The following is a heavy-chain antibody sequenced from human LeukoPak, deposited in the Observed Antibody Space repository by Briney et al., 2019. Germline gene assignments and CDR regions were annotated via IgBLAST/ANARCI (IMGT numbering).Heavy chain of an antibody. CDR1: GDSISSYY. D-gene: IGHD3-9*01. V-gene: IGHV4-4*07. CDR2: IYTSGTT. Sequence: SETLSLTCTVSGDSISSYYWSWIRQPAGKGLEWIGRIYTSGTTSYNPSLKSRVTMSVDTSKNQFSLKLSSVTAADTALYYCARDGGYDILTGFSYYYVDVWGKGATVTVSS. J-gene: IGHJ6*03. CDR3: ARDGGYDILTGFSYYYVDV.